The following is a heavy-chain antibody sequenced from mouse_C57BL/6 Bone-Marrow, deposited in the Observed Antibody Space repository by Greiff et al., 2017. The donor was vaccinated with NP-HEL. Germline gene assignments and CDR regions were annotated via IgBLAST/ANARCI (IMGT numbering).Heavy chain of an antibody. V-gene: IGHV5-9-1*02. D-gene: IGHD1-1*01. CDR1: GFTFSSYA. CDR2: ISSGGDYI. Sequence: EVKLVESGEGLVKPGGSLKLSCAASGFTFSSYAMSWVRQTPEKRLEWVAYISSGGDYIYYADTVKGRFTISRDNARNTLYLQMSSLKSEDTAMYYCTRDRGYYYGSSKAMDYWGQGTSVTVSS. J-gene: IGHJ4*01. CDR3: TRDRGYYYGSSKAMDY.